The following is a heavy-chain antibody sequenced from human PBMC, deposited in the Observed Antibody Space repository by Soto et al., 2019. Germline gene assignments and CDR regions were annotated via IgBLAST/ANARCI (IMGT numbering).Heavy chain of an antibody. D-gene: IGHD6-13*01. CDR3: ARGQHLGGSYYYCGLDV. CDR1: GYTFTGYY. CDR2: INPNSGGT. V-gene: IGHV1-2*04. J-gene: IGHJ6*02. Sequence: QVQLVQSGAEVRKPGASVKVSCKASGYTFTGYYMHWVRQAPGQGLEWMGWINPNSGGTKYAQKFQGWVTMTSDTSISTGYMELSRLKSDDTALYYCARGQHLGGSYYYCGLDVWVQGTTVTVSS.